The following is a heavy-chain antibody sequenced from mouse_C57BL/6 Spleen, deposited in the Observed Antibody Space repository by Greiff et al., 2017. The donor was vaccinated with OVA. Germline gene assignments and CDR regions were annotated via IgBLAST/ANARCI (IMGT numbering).Heavy chain of an antibody. CDR1: GYTFTSYW. Sequence: QVQLQQPGAELVMPGASVKLSCKASGYTFTSYWMHWVKQRPGQGLEWIGEIDPSDSYTNYNQKFKGKSTLTVDKSSSTAYMQLSSLTSEDSAVYYCARVSTVVASMDYWGQGTSVTVSS. CDR2: IDPSDSYT. D-gene: IGHD1-1*01. J-gene: IGHJ4*01. CDR3: ARVSTVVASMDY. V-gene: IGHV1-69*01.